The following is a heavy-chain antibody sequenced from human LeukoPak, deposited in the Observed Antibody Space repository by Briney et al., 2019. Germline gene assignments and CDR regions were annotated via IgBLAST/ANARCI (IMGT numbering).Heavy chain of an antibody. V-gene: IGHV3-7*03. CDR1: GFTFRNFW. CDR2: IKEDGNEK. Sequence: GGSLRFSCAASGFTFRNFWMSWLRQAPGMGLEWVANIKEDGNEKDYGDFVKGRFTISRDNSKNSVYLQMNSLRAEDSAVYYCAALSYLGFDIWGQGTLVAVSS. CDR3: AALSYLGFDI. D-gene: IGHD3-16*02. J-gene: IGHJ3*02.